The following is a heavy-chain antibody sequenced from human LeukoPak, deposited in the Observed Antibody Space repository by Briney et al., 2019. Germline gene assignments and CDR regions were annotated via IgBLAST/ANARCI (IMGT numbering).Heavy chain of an antibody. CDR1: GGSISSYY. CDR3: ARGLGLSGGSSSLLGY. D-gene: IGHD2-15*01. CDR2: IYYSGST. V-gene: IGHV4-59*08. Sequence: SETLSLTCTVSGGSISSYYWSWIRQPPGKGLEWIGYIYYSGSTNYNPSLKSRVTISVDTSKNQFSLKLSSVTAADTAVYYCARGLGLSGGSSSLLGYWGQGTLVTVSS. J-gene: IGHJ4*02.